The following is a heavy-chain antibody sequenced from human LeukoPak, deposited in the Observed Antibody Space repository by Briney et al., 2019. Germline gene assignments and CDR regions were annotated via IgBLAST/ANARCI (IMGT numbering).Heavy chain of an antibody. CDR1: GFTFSSYW. Sequence: GGSLRLSCAASGFTFSSYWMNWARQAPGKGLEWVASINHNGNVNYYVDSVKGRFTISRDNAKNSLYLQMSNLRAEDTAVYFCAKTLGYSGYFSPWGQGTLVTVSS. CDR2: INHNGNVN. V-gene: IGHV3-7*03. D-gene: IGHD3-22*01. J-gene: IGHJ5*02. CDR3: AKTLGYSGYFSP.